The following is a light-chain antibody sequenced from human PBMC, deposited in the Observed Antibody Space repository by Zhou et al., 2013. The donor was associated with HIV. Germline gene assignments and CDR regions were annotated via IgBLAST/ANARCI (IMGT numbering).Light chain of an antibody. CDR3: QQINTYPLT. CDR1: QDISNY. Sequence: DIQMTQSPSSLSASVGDRVTITCRASQDISNYLAWYQHQPGTAPKVLMYASSTLLSGVPSRFSGSGSGTDFTLTIDDLQPEDAATYYCQQINTYPLTFGPGTKVDIK. J-gene: IGKJ3*01. CDR2: ASS. V-gene: IGKV1-27*01.